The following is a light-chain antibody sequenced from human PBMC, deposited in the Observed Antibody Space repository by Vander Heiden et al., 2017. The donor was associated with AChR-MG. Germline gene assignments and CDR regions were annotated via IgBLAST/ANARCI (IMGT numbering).Light chain of an antibody. CDR2: LTS. Sequence: DIQLTQSPSFLPASVGDRVTITCRASQGISSYLAWYQQKPGKAPSLLIYLTSILESGVPSRFSGGGSGTEFTLTISNLQPEDVATYFCQHLHDYPINVGGGTKVEI. CDR1: QGISSY. V-gene: IGKV1-9*01. J-gene: IGKJ4*01. CDR3: QHLHDYPIN.